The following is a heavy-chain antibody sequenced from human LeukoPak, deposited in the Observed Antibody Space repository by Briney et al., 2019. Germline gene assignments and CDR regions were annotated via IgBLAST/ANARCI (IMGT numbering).Heavy chain of an antibody. V-gene: IGHV1-69*06. CDR1: GGTFSSYA. D-gene: IGHD5-18*01. CDR3: ARRAYRSGFGGTYYYYYMDV. J-gene: IGHJ6*03. Sequence: GASVKVSCKASGGTFSSYAISWVRQAPGQGLEWMGGIIPIFGTTNYAQKFQGRVTITADKSTSTAYMELSSLRSEDTAVYDCARRAYRSGFGGTYYYYYMDVWGKRTTVTVSS. CDR2: IIPIFGTT.